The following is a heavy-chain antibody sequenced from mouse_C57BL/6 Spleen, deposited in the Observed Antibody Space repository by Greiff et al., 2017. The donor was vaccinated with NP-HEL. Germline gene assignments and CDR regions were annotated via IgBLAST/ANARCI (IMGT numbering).Heavy chain of an antibody. D-gene: IGHD2-5*01. V-gene: IGHV14-2*01. CDR1: GFNIKDYY. Sequence: EVQLQQSGAELVKPGASVKLSCTASGFNIKDYYMHWVKQRTEQGLEWIGRIDPEDGETKSAPKFQGKATITADTSSNTAYLQLSSLTSEDTAVYYCAFYSNCWYFDVWGTGTTVTVSS. CDR3: AFYSNCWYFDV. CDR2: IDPEDGET. J-gene: IGHJ1*03.